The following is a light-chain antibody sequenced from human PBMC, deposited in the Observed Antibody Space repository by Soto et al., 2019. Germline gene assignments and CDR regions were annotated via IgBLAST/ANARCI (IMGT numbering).Light chain of an antibody. J-gene: IGLJ1*01. V-gene: IGLV2-14*01. Sequence: QSVLTQPASVSGSPGQSISISCTRTSSDVGGYNYVSWYQQYPGKAPKLVIYHVSNRPSGVSNRFSGSKSGNSASLTISGLQAEDEADYYCSSYTSTSTYVFGTGTKVTVL. CDR2: HVS. CDR1: SSDVGGYNY. CDR3: SSYTSTSTYV.